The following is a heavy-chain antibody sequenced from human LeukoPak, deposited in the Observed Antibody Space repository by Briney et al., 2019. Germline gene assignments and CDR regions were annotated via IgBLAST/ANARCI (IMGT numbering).Heavy chain of an antibody. CDR1: GFTFSAYG. D-gene: IGHD3-10*01. Sequence: GGSLRLSCAASGFTFSAYGMHWVRQASGKGLEWVANIKQDGSEKYYVDSVKGRFTISRDNAKNSLYLQMNSLRAEDTAVYYCAGQYGSGSYYPFDYWGQGTLVTVSS. V-gene: IGHV3-7*01. CDR3: AGQYGSGSYYPFDY. J-gene: IGHJ4*02. CDR2: IKQDGSEK.